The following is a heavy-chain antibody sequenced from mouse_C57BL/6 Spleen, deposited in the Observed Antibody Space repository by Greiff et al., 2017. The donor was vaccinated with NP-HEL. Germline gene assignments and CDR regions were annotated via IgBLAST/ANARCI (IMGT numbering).Heavy chain of an antibody. J-gene: IGHJ3*01. Sequence: QVTLKESGPGILQSSQTLSLTCSFSGFSLSTSGMGVSWIRQPSGKGLEWLAHIYWDDDKRYNPSLKSRLTISKDTSRNQVFLKITSVDTADTATYYCARSGGALYDGYPAWFAYWGQGTLVTVSA. CDR1: GFSLSTSGMG. D-gene: IGHD2-3*01. CDR3: ARSGGALYDGYPAWFAY. CDR2: IYWDDDK. V-gene: IGHV8-12*01.